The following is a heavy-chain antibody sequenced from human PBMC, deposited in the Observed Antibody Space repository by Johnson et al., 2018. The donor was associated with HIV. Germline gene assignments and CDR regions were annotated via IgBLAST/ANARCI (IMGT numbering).Heavy chain of an antibody. CDR1: GFTFSSYA. V-gene: IGHV3-30*14. CDR3: AREVGNAGAFDI. D-gene: IGHD1-26*01. CDR2: ISYDGSNK. Sequence: QVQLVESGGGLVQPGRSLRLSCAASGFTFSSYAMHWVRQAPGKGLEWVAVISYDGSNKYYADSVKGRFTISRDNSKNTLYLQMNSLRAEDTAVYYCAREVGNAGAFDIWGQGTMVTVSS. J-gene: IGHJ3*02.